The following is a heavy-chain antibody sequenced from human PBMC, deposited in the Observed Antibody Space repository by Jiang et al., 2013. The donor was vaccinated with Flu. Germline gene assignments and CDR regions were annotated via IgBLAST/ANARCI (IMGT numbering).Heavy chain of an antibody. CDR1: GGTFSSYA. Sequence: SGGTFSSYAISWVRQAPGQGLEWMGRIIPILGIANYAQKFQGRVTITADKSTSTAYMELSSLRSEDTAVYYCATPNPAAAGTFGYWGQGTLVTVSS. CDR3: ATPNPAAAGTFGY. CDR2: IIPILGIA. V-gene: IGHV1-69*04. J-gene: IGHJ4*02. D-gene: IGHD6-13*01.